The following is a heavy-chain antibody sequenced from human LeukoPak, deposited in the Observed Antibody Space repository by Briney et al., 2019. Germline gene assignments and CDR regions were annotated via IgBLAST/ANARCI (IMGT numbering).Heavy chain of an antibody. J-gene: IGHJ6*03. CDR2: IYYSGST. V-gene: IGHV4-31*03. D-gene: IGHD2-8*01. CDR1: GGSISSGGYY. Sequence: SETLSLTCTVSGGSISSGGYYWSWIRQHPGKGLEWIGYIYYSGSTYYNPSLKSRVTISVDTSKNQFSLKLSSVTAADTAVYYCARSMTVPYYYYYMDVWGKGTTVTVSS. CDR3: ARSMTVPYYYYYMDV.